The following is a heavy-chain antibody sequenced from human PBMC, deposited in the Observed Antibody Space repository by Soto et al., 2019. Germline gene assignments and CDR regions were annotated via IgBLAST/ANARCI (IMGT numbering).Heavy chain of an antibody. CDR3: ARSVTRGYGYDGLDY. V-gene: IGHV3-64*01. Sequence: GGSLRLSCAASGFTFSSYSMHWVRQAPGKGLEYVSVINSNGGGTYYANSVKGRFTVSRDYSKDTLYLLMGSLRAEDMGVYFCARSVTRGYGYDGLDYCGQGTLVTVSS. CDR2: INSNGGGT. D-gene: IGHD5-12*01. CDR1: GFTFSSYS. J-gene: IGHJ4*02.